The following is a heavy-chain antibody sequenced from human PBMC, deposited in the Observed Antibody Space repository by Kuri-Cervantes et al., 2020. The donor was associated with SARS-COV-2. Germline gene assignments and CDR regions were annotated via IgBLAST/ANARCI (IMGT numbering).Heavy chain of an antibody. CDR1: GYSISSGYY. CDR2: IYHSGST. CDR3: ARGPAHKGAFDI. V-gene: IGHV4-38-2*01. Sequence: ESLKISCAVSGYSISSGYYWGWIRQPPGKGLEWIGSIYHSGSTNYNPSLKSRVTVSEDTSKNQFSLKLSSVTAADTAVYYCARGPAHKGAFDIWGQGTMVTVSS. J-gene: IGHJ3*02.